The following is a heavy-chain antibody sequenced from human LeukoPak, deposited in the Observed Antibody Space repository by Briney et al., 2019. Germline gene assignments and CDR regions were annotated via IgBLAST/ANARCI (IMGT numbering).Heavy chain of an antibody. CDR2: IWYDGSNK. V-gene: IGHV3-33*06. CDR3: AKESTLRFFDY. CDR1: GFTFSSYG. J-gene: IGHJ4*02. D-gene: IGHD4-17*01. Sequence: GGSLRLSCAASGFTFSSYGMHWVRQAPGKGLEWVAVIWYDGSNKYYADSVKGRFTISRDNSKNTLYLQMNSLRAEDTAVYYCAKESTLRFFDYWGQGTRVTVSS.